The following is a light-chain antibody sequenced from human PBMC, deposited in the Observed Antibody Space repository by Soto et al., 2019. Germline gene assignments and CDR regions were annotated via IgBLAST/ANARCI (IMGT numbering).Light chain of an antibody. CDR1: SSNIGAGYD. CDR3: QSYDISLSAWV. CDR2: GNS. J-gene: IGLJ3*02. Sequence: QSVLTQPPSVSGAPGQRVTISCTGSSSNIGAGYDVHWYQQLPGTAPKLLIYGNSNRPSGVPDRFSGSKSGTSDSLAITGLQAEDETDYHCQSYDISLSAWVFGGGTKLTVL. V-gene: IGLV1-40*01.